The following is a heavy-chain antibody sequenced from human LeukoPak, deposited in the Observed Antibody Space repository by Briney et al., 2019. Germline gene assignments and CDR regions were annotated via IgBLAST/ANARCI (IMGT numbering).Heavy chain of an antibody. J-gene: IGHJ4*02. CDR1: GYTFTSYA. Sequence: ASAKVSCKASGYTFTSYAMHWVRQAPGQRLEWMGWINAGNGNTKYSQKFQGRVTITRDTSASTAYMELSSLRSEDTAVYYCARKVKEGATTADYWGQGTLVTVSS. D-gene: IGHD1-26*01. V-gene: IGHV1-3*01. CDR2: INAGNGNT. CDR3: ARKVKEGATTADY.